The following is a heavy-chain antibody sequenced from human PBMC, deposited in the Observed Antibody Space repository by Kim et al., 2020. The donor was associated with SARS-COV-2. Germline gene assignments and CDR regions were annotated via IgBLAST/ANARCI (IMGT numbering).Heavy chain of an antibody. Sequence: NYALKLQGRATMTTDTSTSTAYMERRSLRSDDTAVYYCARGAPEGPYDYWGQGTLVTVSS. V-gene: IGHV1-18*01. J-gene: IGHJ4*02. CDR3: ARGAPEGPYDY.